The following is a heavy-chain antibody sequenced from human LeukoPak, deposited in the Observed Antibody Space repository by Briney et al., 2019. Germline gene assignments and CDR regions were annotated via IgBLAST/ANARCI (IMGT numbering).Heavy chain of an antibody. Sequence: GESLKISCEGSGYTFTTYWIAWVRQMPGKGLEWMGIIYPGNSDTRYSPSFQGQVTISADKSISTAYLQWSSLKASDTAMYYCARQPPEGAAAGLLDYWGQGTLVTVSS. CDR2: IYPGNSDT. CDR1: GYTFTTYW. V-gene: IGHV5-51*01. J-gene: IGHJ4*02. D-gene: IGHD6-13*01. CDR3: ARQPPEGAAAGLLDY.